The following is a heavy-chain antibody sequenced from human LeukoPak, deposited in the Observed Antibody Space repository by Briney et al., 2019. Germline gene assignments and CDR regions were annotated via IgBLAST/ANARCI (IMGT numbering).Heavy chain of an antibody. CDR1: GFTFSSYE. J-gene: IGHJ4*02. CDR3: AREMETTDSRRGY. Sequence: GGSLRLSCAASGFTFSSYEMNWVRQAPGKGLEWVSYISSSGSTIYYADSVKGRFTISRDNAKNSLYLQMNSLRAEDTAVYYCAREMETTDSRRGYWGQGTLVTVSS. D-gene: IGHD4-11*01. CDR2: ISSSGSTI. V-gene: IGHV3-48*03.